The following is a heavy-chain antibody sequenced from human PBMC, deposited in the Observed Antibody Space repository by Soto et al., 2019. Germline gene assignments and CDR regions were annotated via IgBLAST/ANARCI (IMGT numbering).Heavy chain of an antibody. CDR1: GFTFSSYA. V-gene: IGHV3-23*01. D-gene: IGHD2-2*01. Sequence: EVQLLESGGGLVQPGGSPRLSCAASGFTFSSYAMNWVRQAPGKGLEWVSGISGSGSSTYYSDSVRGRFTISRDNSKNTLYLQMNSLRAEDTAVYYCAKGDRNQPAVFDYWGQGTLVTVSS. J-gene: IGHJ4*02. CDR3: AKGDRNQPAVFDY. CDR2: ISGSGSST.